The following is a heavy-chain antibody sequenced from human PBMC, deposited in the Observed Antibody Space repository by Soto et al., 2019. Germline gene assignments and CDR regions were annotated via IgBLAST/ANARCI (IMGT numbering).Heavy chain of an antibody. D-gene: IGHD2-15*01. CDR3: ARAGGGYLDF. V-gene: IGHV3-30*04. Sequence: QVQLVESGGGVVQPGRSLRLSCAASGFTFSYYALHWVRQAPGKGPEWVAYMSNDGGEKLYADSVKGRFIISRDNSKNTLYLEMNSLRAEDTAVYYCARAGGGYLDFWGQGTLVTVSS. CDR2: MSNDGGEK. J-gene: IGHJ4*02. CDR1: GFTFSYYA.